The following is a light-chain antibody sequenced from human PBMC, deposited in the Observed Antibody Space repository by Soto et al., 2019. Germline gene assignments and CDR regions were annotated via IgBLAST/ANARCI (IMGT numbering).Light chain of an antibody. CDR1: QSVSSSY. V-gene: IGKV3-20*01. Sequence: IVLTQSPGTLSLSPGERATLSCRASQSVSSSYLAWYQQKPGQAPRLLIYGASSRATGIPDRFSGSGSGTDFTLTISRLEPEDFAVYYCQQYGSSPFTVGPGTKVDTK. CDR3: QQYGSSPFT. CDR2: GAS. J-gene: IGKJ3*01.